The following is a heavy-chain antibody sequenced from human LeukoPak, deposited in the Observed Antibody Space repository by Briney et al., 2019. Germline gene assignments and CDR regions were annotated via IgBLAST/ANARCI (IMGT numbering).Heavy chain of an antibody. V-gene: IGHV3-30*02. Sequence: GGSLRLSCAASGFTFSSYGMHWLRQAPGKGLEWVAFIRYDGSNKYYADSVKGRFTISRDNSKNTLYLQMNSLRAEDTAVYYCASLDIAVVPAASGTDWFDPWGQGTLVTVSS. CDR1: GFTFSSYG. D-gene: IGHD2-2*01. CDR2: IRYDGSNK. CDR3: ASLDIAVVPAASGTDWFDP. J-gene: IGHJ5*02.